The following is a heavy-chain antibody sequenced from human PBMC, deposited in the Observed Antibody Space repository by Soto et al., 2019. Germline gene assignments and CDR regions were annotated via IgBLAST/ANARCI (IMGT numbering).Heavy chain of an antibody. CDR3: AKGGSNYYFDY. D-gene: IGHD4-4*01. CDR1: GFTFSSYA. V-gene: IGHV3-23*01. J-gene: IGHJ4*02. Sequence: EVQLLESGGGLVQPGGSLRLSCAASGFTFSSYAMSWVSQAPGTGLEWVSIISSSGGSTYYADSVKGRFTISRDNSKNTLYLQMNSLRAEDTAVYYCAKGGSNYYFDYWGQGTLVTVSS. CDR2: ISSSGGST.